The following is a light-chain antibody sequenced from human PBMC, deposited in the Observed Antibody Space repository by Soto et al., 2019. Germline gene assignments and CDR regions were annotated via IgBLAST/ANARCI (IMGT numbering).Light chain of an antibody. V-gene: IGLV2-14*01. J-gene: IGLJ1*01. CDR1: SSDVGGYNY. CDR2: EVS. CDR3: SSYTSSSLYV. Sequence: QSAQSQPASVSGSPGNSITISCTGTSSDVGGYNYVSWYQQHPGKAPKLMIYEVSNRPSGVSNRFSGSKSGNTASLTISGLQAEEEADYYCSSYTSSSLYVFGTGTKVTVL.